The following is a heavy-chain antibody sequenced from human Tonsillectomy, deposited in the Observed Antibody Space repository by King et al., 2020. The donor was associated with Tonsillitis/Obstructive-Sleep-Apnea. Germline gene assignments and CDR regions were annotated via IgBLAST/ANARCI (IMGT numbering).Heavy chain of an antibody. J-gene: IGHJ4*02. Sequence: QLQESGPGLVKPSQTLSLTCTVSGGSIISGGYYWSWIRQHSGKGLEWIGYIYNSGSTYYNPSLKSRVNMSVDTSKIQFSLKLSSVTAADTAVYYCARGYYEDSACYSAPDYWGPGTLVTVPS. CDR1: GGSIISGGYY. CDR2: IYNSGST. V-gene: IGHV4-31*03. D-gene: IGHD3-22*01. CDR3: ARGYYEDSACYSAPDY.